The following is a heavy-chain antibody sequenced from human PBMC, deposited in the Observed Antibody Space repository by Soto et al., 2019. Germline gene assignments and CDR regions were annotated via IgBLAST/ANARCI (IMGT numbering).Heavy chain of an antibody. CDR3: ARVGEWLRSFDY. CDR1: GGSIRNGGYY. J-gene: IGHJ4*02. V-gene: IGHV4-31*03. D-gene: IGHD5-12*01. CDR2: ISYSWNS. Sequence: QVQLQESGPGLVKPSQTLSLTCTVSGGSIRNGGYYWSWIRQHPGKGLEWIGYISYSWNSYYNPSRTSRVTRSVDTYKDQFALHLTSVTAADTAVYYCARVGEWLRSFDYWGQGTLVTVSS.